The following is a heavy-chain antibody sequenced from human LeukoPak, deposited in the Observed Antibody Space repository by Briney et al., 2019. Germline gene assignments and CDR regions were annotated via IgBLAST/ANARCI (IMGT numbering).Heavy chain of an antibody. CDR1: GFTFSSYS. CDR2: IYSGGTT. Sequence: GGSLRLSCAASGFTFSSYSMNWVRQAPGKGLEWVSVIYSGGTTYYADSVKGRFTISRDNSQNTLYLQMDSLRAEDTAVYYCARDPNYWGQGTLVTVSS. J-gene: IGHJ4*02. V-gene: IGHV3-66*01. CDR3: ARDPNY.